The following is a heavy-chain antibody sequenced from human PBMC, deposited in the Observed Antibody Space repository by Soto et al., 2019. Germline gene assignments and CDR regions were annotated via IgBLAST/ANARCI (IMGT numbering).Heavy chain of an antibody. V-gene: IGHV3-73*02. CDR1: GFTFIGSA. CDR2: FRRTAKSYAT. CDR3: TRTFDGIDSFSADFDF. J-gene: IGHJ4*02. D-gene: IGHD3-9*01. Sequence: EVQLVESGGGLVQPGGSLKLSCAASGFTFIGSAMHWVRQASGKGLEWVGQFRRTAKSYATDYVSSVKGMFTISRDDSQTMASLQMNSLKTEDTAVYYCTRTFDGIDSFSADFDFWGQGTLVTVSS.